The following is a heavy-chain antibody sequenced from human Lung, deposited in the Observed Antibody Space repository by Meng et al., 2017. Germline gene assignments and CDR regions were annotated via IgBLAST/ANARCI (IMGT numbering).Heavy chain of an antibody. V-gene: IGHV3-33*01. Sequence: VGSRGCAAQPARPLSLSCAASGFTFSSYGMHWVRQAPGKGLEWVAVIWYDGSNKYYADSVKGRFTISRDNSKNTLYLQMNSLRAEDTAVYYCARESDKGYYFDYWGQGTLVTVSS. CDR1: GFTFSSYG. CDR2: IWYDGSNK. J-gene: IGHJ4*02. CDR3: ARESDKGYYFDY. D-gene: IGHD2-21*01.